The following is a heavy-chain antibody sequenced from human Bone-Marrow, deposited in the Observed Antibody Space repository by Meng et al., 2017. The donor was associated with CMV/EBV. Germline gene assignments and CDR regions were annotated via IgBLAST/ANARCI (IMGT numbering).Heavy chain of an antibody. CDR1: GFTFNNYN. J-gene: IGHJ4*02. V-gene: IGHV3-21*04. Sequence: GESLKISCAVSGFTFNNYNMNWVRQAPGKGLEWVSSITSSSSYIYYADSVKGRFTISRDNSNNTLYLQMNDLRAEDTALYYCARGDQLLGRGGFWGQGTRVTGSS. D-gene: IGHD2-2*01. CDR2: ITSSSSYI. CDR3: ARGDQLLGRGGF.